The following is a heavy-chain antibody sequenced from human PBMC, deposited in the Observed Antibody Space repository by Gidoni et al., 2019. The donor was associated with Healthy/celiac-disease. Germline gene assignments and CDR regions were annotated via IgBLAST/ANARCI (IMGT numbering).Heavy chain of an antibody. Sequence: QVQLVQSGSELKKPGASVKVSCKASGYTFTSYAMNWVRQAPGQGLEWMGWINTNTGNPTYAQGFTGRFVFSLDTSVSTAYLQISSLKAEDTAVYYCARAAGLLWFGEFPDSSGYLFDYWGQGTLVTVSS. CDR3: ARAAGLLWFGEFPDSSGYLFDY. CDR1: GYTFTSYA. CDR2: INTNTGNP. V-gene: IGHV7-4-1*02. D-gene: IGHD3-10*01. J-gene: IGHJ4*02.